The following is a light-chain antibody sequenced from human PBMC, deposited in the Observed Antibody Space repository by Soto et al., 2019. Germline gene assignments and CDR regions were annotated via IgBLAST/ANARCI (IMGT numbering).Light chain of an antibody. CDR1: QSISSW. V-gene: IGKV1-5*03. CDR3: QQYNSYSRT. Sequence: DIQMTXSPSTLSASVXXXVTITCRASQSISSWLAWYQQKPGKAPKLLIYKASSLESGVPSRFSGSGSGTEFTLTISSLQPDDFATYYCQQYNSYSRTFGQGTKVEIK. CDR2: KAS. J-gene: IGKJ1*01.